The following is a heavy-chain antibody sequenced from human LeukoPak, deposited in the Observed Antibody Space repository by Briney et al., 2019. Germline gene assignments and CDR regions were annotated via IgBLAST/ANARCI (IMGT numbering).Heavy chain of an antibody. D-gene: IGHD5-18*01. CDR3: ARGSYGRYYFDY. V-gene: IGHV1-69*05. CDR2: IIPIFGTA. J-gene: IGHJ4*02. CDR1: GGTFSSYA. Sequence: ASVKVSCKASGGTFSSYAISWVRQAPGQGLEWMGRIIPIFGTANYAQKFQGRVTITTDESTSTAYMELSSLRSEDTAVYYCARGSYGRYYFDYWGQGTLDTVSS.